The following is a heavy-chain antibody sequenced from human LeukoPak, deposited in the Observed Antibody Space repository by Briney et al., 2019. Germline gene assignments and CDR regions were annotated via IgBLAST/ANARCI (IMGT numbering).Heavy chain of an antibody. D-gene: IGHD3-10*01. V-gene: IGHV4-59*01. CDR1: GGSISSYY. CDR3: ARGGYYGSGNDFRFDP. Sequence: SETLSLTCTVSGGSISSYYWSWIRQPPGKGLEWIGYIYYSGSTNYKPSLKSRVTISVDTSKNQFSLKLSSVTAADTAVYYCARGGYYGSGNDFRFDPWGQGTPVTVSS. J-gene: IGHJ5*02. CDR2: IYYSGST.